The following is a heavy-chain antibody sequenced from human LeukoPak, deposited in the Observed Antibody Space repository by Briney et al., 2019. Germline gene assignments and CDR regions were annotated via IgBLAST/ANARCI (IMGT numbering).Heavy chain of an antibody. V-gene: IGHV4-30-4*08. D-gene: IGHD3-10*01. Sequence: SQTPSLTCTVSGGSISSGDYYWSWIRQPPGKGLEWIGDIYYSGSTYYNPSLKSRVTISVDTSKNQFSLKLSSVTAADTAVYYCARDQKSGQFDAFDIWGQGTMVAVSS. J-gene: IGHJ3*02. CDR2: IYYSGST. CDR3: ARDQKSGQFDAFDI. CDR1: GGSISSGDYY.